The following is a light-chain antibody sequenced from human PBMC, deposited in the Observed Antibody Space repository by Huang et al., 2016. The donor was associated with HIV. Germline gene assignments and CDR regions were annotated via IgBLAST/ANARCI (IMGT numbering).Light chain of an antibody. Sequence: DIQMTQSPSAMSASVGDRVTITCRASQGISNYVAGVQQKPGKVPNRLIYAASSVQSGVPSRFSGSGSGTEFTLTISSLQPEDFATYYCLQHNNYPRTFGQGTKVEIK. CDR2: AAS. CDR1: QGISNY. J-gene: IGKJ1*01. CDR3: LQHNNYPRT. V-gene: IGKV1-17*03.